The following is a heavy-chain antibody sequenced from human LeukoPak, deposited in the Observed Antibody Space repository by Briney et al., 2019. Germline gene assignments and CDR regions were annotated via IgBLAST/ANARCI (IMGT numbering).Heavy chain of an antibody. CDR3: ARQGDTELDVFDS. J-gene: IGHJ4*02. Sequence: SETLSLTCNVSHGSITGFYWSWIRQPPGKGPEWVGSVHFTGNAHYNPSLKSRITISVGSSRRQFSLRLTSVTAADTAIYYCARQGDTELDVFDSWGQGVLVTVSS. D-gene: IGHD5-18*01. V-gene: IGHV4-59*08. CDR1: HGSITGFY. CDR2: VHFTGNA.